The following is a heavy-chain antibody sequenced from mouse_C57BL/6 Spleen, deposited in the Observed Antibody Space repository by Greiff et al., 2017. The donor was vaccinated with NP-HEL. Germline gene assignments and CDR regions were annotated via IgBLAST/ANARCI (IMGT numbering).Heavy chain of an antibody. Sequence: QVQLQQPGAELVKPGASVKMSCKASGYTFTSYWITWVKQRPGQGLEWIGDIYPGSGSTNYNEKFKSKATLTVDTSSSTAYMQLSSLTSEDSAVYYWASWGYDDYDVRAMDYWGQGTSVTVSS. J-gene: IGHJ4*01. V-gene: IGHV1-55*01. CDR1: GYTFTSYW. CDR2: IYPGSGST. CDR3: ASWGYDDYDVRAMDY. D-gene: IGHD2-4*01.